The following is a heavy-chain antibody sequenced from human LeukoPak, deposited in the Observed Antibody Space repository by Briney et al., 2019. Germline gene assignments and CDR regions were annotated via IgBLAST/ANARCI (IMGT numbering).Heavy chain of an antibody. Sequence: GGSLRLSCEASGFSFSTYAMNWARQAPGKGLEWVSHISSGSATTFYADSVKGRFTISRDNTRNSLSLQMNDLRAEDTAVYYCARDRGSTTMVRGVNHYWGQGTLVTVSS. CDR3: ARDRGSTTMVRGVNHY. J-gene: IGHJ4*02. V-gene: IGHV3-48*04. CDR1: GFSFSTYA. D-gene: IGHD3-10*01. CDR2: ISSGSATT.